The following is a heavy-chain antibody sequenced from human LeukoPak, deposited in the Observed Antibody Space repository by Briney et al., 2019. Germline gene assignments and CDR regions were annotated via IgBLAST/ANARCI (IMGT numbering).Heavy chain of an antibody. CDR2: IYYSGST. V-gene: IGHV4-39*01. CDR1: GGSISSISYY. CDR3: ARRGVAAAGEDADFDY. Sequence: SETLSLTGTVSGGSISSISYYWGWIRQPPGKGLEWIGSIYYSGSTYYNPSLKSRVTISVDTSKNQFSLKLSSVTAADTAVYYCARRGVAAAGEDADFDYWGQGTLVTVSS. J-gene: IGHJ4*02. D-gene: IGHD6-13*01.